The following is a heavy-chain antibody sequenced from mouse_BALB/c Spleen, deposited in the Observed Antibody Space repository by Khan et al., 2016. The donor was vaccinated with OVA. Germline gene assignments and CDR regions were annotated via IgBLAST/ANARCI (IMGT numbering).Heavy chain of an antibody. J-gene: IGHJ3*01. CDR1: GFDFSRNW. Sequence: EVQLVESGGGLVQPGGSLILSCAASGFDFSRNWMSWARQAPGKGQEWIGEINPGSRTINYTPSLKEKFIISRDNAKNTLYLQMRKWRSEDTALYYCARLERYGQLANWGQGTLVTVSA. CDR3: ARLERYGQLAN. V-gene: IGHV4-2*02. D-gene: IGHD2-14*01. CDR2: INPGSRTI.